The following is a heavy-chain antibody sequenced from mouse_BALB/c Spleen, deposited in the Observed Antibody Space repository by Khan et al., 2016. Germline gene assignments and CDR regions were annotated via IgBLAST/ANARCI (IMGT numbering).Heavy chain of an antibody. V-gene: IGHV1-9*01. CDR3: ARTDRRGYCDY. CDR2: ILPGSGST. Sequence: QVQLQQSGAELMKPGASVKISCKATGYTFSSYWIEWVKQRPGHGLEWIGEILPGSGSTNYHEKFRGKATFTADTSSNTAYMKLSSLTSEDSAVHYGARTDRRGYCDYWGQGTTLTVSS. CDR1: GYTFSSYW. J-gene: IGHJ2*01.